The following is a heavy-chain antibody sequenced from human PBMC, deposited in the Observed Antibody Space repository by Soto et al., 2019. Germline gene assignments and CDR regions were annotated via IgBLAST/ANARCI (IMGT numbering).Heavy chain of an antibody. CDR1: GGSISGYY. Sequence: PSETLSLTCSVSGGSISGYYWSWLRQSPGKGLEWIGYIYYTGSTNYNPSLKSLVTMSVNTSKNHFTLGLSSVTAADTAMYYCARGSRLVPAAIEGYFFDFWGQGTLVTVSS. CDR3: ARGSRLVPAAIEGYFFDF. CDR2: IYYTGST. V-gene: IGHV4-59*13. D-gene: IGHD2-2*01. J-gene: IGHJ4*02.